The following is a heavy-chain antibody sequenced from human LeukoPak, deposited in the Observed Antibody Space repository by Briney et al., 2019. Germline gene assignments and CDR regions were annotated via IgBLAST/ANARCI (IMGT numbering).Heavy chain of an antibody. CDR3: ARDYIRLGELSLVSWFDP. CDR1: GYTFTGYY. CDR2: INPNSGGT. Sequence: ASVKVSCKASGYTFTGYYMHRVRQAPGQGLEWMGWINPNSGGTNYAQKFQGRVTMTRDTSISTAYMELSRLRSDDTAVYYCARDYIRLGELSLVSWFDPWGQGTLVTVSS. V-gene: IGHV1-2*02. D-gene: IGHD3-16*02. J-gene: IGHJ5*02.